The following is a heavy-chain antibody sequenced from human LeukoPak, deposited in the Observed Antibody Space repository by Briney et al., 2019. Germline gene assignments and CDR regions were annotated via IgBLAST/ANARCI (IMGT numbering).Heavy chain of an antibody. CDR2: IYYSGST. J-gene: IGHJ5*02. CDR3: ARDSGTTGEVKFDP. V-gene: IGHV4-59*12. CDR1: GGSISSYY. D-gene: IGHD3-10*01. Sequence: SETLSLTCTVSGGSISSYYWSWIRQPPGKGLEWIGYIYYSGSTNYNPSLKSRVTVSVDTSKNQFSLKLSSVTAADTAVYYCARDSGTTGEVKFDPWGQGTLVTVSS.